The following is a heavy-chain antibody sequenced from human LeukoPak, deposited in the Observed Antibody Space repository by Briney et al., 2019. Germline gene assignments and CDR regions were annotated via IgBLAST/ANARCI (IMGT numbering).Heavy chain of an antibody. Sequence: PSETLSLTCAVYGGSFSGYYWSWIRQPPGKGLEWIGEINHSGSTNYNPSLKSRVTISVDTSKNQFSLKLSSVTAADTAVYYCARGKGIAAAGTGWFDPWGQGTLVTVSS. CDR1: GGSFSGYY. V-gene: IGHV4-34*01. J-gene: IGHJ5*02. CDR2: INHSGST. D-gene: IGHD6-13*01. CDR3: ARGKGIAAAGTGWFDP.